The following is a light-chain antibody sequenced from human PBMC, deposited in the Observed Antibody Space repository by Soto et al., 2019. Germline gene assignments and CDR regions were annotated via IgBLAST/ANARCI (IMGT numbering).Light chain of an antibody. V-gene: IGKV1-5*03. CDR2: EAS. CDR1: QSVNTW. J-gene: IGKJ1*01. Sequence: GDRVTITCRASQSVNTWLAWYQQKPGEAPKLLMYEASSLQSGVPSRFSGSGSGTEFTLTISSLQPDDFATYYCQQYNAYSARTFGQGTKVDI. CDR3: QQYNAYSART.